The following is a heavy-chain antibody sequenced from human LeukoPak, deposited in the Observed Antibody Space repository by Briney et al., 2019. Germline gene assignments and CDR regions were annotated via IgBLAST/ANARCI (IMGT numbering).Heavy chain of an antibody. J-gene: IGHJ6*02. Sequence: GGSLRLSCAASGFGFGTFGMHWVRQAPGKGLEWVALISFHGSNNYYADSVKGRFTISRDNSKNTVYLQMNSLRPEDTAVYYGAKLSQAFCADDCLKSFGIDVWGQGTTVTVS. D-gene: IGHD2-21*02. CDR1: GFGFGTFG. CDR2: ISFHGSNN. V-gene: IGHV3-30*18. CDR3: AKLSQAFCADDCLKSFGIDV.